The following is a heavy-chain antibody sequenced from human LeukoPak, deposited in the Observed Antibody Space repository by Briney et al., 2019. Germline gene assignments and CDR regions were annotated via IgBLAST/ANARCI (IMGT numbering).Heavy chain of an antibody. J-gene: IGHJ4*02. CDR2: INPSGGST. Sequence: ASVKVSCKASGYTFTSYYMHWVRQAPGQGLEWMGIINPSGGSTSYVQKFQGRVTMTRDMSTSTVYMELSSLRSEDTAVYYCARLPKKYYYGSGRNLGPAYYFDYWGQGTLVTVSS. D-gene: IGHD3-10*01. V-gene: IGHV1-46*01. CDR3: ARLPKKYYYGSGRNLGPAYYFDY. CDR1: GYTFTSYY.